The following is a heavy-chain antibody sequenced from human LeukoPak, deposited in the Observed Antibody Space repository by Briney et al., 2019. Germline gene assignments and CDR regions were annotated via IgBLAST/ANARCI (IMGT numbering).Heavy chain of an antibody. J-gene: IGHJ4*02. D-gene: IGHD3-10*01. CDR1: GFTFSSYG. Sequence: GRSLRLSCAASGFTFSSYGMHWVRQAPGKGLEWVAVISYDGSNKYYADSVKGRFTISRDNSKNTLYLQMNSLRAEDTAVYYCAKDRDFDYGGQGTLVTVSS. CDR3: AKDRDFDY. CDR2: ISYDGSNK. V-gene: IGHV3-30*18.